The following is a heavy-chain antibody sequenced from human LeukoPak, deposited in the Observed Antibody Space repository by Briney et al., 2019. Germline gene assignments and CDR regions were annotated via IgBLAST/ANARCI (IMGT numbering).Heavy chain of an antibody. CDR3: ARHTDSSGWFFHFDY. Sequence: SETLSLTCTVSGGSISSYYWSWIRQPAGKGLEWIGYIHYSGSTNYNPSLKSRVTISVDTSKNQFSLKLSSVTAADTAVYYCARHTDSSGWFFHFDYWGQGTLVTVSS. V-gene: IGHV4-59*08. D-gene: IGHD6-19*01. CDR1: GGSISSYY. CDR2: IHYSGST. J-gene: IGHJ4*02.